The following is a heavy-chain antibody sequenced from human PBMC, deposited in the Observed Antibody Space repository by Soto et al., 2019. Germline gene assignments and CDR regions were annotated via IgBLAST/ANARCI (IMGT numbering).Heavy chain of an antibody. J-gene: IGHJ4*02. CDR3: ARWSYLDY. D-gene: IGHD3-3*01. Sequence: XGSLILSCSASGFSFGSYALSWVRQAPGKGLEWVSTIIGSDGKTFYADSVKGRFSISRDTSQNTLYLQMNSLRADDTAIYYCARWSYLDYWGQGTRVTVSS. CDR1: GFSFGSYA. CDR2: IIGSDGKT. V-gene: IGHV3-23*01.